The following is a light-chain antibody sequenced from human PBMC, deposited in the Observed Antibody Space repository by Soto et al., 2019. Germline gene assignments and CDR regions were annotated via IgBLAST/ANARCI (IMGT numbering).Light chain of an antibody. CDR1: SSDVGGYNY. CDR3: SSYAGSNNYV. Sequence: QSVLTQPPSASGSPGQSVTISCTGTSSDVGGYNYVSWYQQHPGKAPKLMIYEVSKRPSGVPDRFSGSKSGNTASLTVSGLQAEDEVDYYCSSYAGSNNYVFGPGTKVTVL. J-gene: IGLJ1*01. CDR2: EVS. V-gene: IGLV2-8*01.